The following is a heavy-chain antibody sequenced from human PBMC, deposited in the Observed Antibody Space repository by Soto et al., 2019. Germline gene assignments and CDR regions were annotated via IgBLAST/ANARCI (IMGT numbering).Heavy chain of an antibody. V-gene: IGHV1-69*01. D-gene: IGHD2-15*01. J-gene: IGHJ3*02. Sequence: QVQLVQSGAEVKKPGSSVKVSCKASGGTFSSYAISWVRQAPGQGLEWMGGIIPIFGTANYAQKFQGRVKITADESTSTAYMELSSLRSEDTAVYYCAREGCSGGSCYGPYDAFDIWGQGTMVTVSS. CDR1: GGTFSSYA. CDR3: AREGCSGGSCYGPYDAFDI. CDR2: IIPIFGTA.